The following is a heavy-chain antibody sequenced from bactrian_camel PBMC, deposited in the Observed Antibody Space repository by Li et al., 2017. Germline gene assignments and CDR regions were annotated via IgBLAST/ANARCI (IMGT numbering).Heavy chain of an antibody. CDR2: IWNDGTP. V-gene: IGHV3S60*01. Sequence: HVQLVESGGGSVQSGGSLRLSCEASGSPESRFRIYLMGWFRQAPGKEREGISCIWNDGTPYYADSVEGRFTISRDNAKNTVYLQMNSLKPEDTATYYCAAGGGMDMLTVQRLGVEEGMFGYWGQGTQVTVS. CDR3: AAGGGMDMLTVQRLGVEEGMFGY. D-gene: IGHD1*01. J-gene: IGHJ6*01. CDR1: GSPESRFRIYL.